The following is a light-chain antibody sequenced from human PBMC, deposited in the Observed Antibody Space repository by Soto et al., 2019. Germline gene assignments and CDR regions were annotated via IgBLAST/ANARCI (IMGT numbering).Light chain of an antibody. CDR3: QQANSFPWT. J-gene: IGKJ1*01. Sequence: DIQMTQSPYTVSASVGDRVTITGRASQSISSWLAWYQQKPGKAPKLLIYAASSLQSGVPSRFSGSGSGTDFTLTISSLQPEDFATYYCQQANSFPWTFGQGTKLDIK. CDR1: QSISSW. CDR2: AAS. V-gene: IGKV1-12*01.